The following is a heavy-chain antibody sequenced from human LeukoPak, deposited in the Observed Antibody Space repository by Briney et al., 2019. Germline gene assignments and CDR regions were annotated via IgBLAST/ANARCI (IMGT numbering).Heavy chain of an antibody. CDR1: GYTFTNHW. Sequence: KPGESLKIPCKGSGYTFTNHWIGWVRQLPGKGLEWMGIIYPGDSDTRYSPSFQGQVTISADKSISTAYLQWSSLKASDTAMYYCARRGSTWYGVDSWGQGTLVTVSS. J-gene: IGHJ4*02. D-gene: IGHD6-13*01. V-gene: IGHV5-51*01. CDR2: IYPGDSDT. CDR3: ARRGSTWYGVDS.